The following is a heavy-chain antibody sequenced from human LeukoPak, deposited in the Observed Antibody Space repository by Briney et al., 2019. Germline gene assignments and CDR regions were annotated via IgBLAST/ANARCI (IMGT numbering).Heavy chain of an antibody. V-gene: IGHV3-21*01. J-gene: IGHJ4*02. CDR2: ISSSSSYI. D-gene: IGHD6-13*01. CDR3: ARGRSNVWYSSSWAFDH. Sequence: GGSLRLSCAASGFTFSSYSMNWVRQAPGKGLEWVSSISSSSSYIYYADSVKGRFTISRDNAKNSLYLQMNSLRAEDTAVYYCARGRSNVWYSSSWAFDHWGQGTLVTVSS. CDR1: GFTFSSYS.